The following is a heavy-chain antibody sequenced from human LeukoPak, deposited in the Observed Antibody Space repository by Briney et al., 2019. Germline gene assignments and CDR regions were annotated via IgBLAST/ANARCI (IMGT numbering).Heavy chain of an antibody. D-gene: IGHD3-22*01. J-gene: IGHJ1*01. CDR1: GFTFCLYA. Sequence: GGSLRLSCSASGFTFCLYAMHWVRQAPGRGLEYVSAITSNGGSTYYADSVKGRFTISRDNSKNTLYLHMSTLRPEDTAVYYCAYSSGYYHWGQGTLVTVSS. CDR2: ITSNGGST. CDR3: AYSSGYYH. V-gene: IGHV3-64D*06.